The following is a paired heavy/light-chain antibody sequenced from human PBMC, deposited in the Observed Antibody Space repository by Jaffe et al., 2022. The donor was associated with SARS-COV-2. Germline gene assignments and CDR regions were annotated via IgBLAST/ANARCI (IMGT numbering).Heavy chain of an antibody. CDR2: INHSGST. V-gene: IGHV4-34*01. CDR3: ARGSGDIVVVVAASHYDRWFDP. Sequence: QVQLQQWGAGLLKPSETLSLTCAVYGGSFSGYYWSWIRQPPGKGLEWIGEINHSGSTNYNPSLKSRVTISVDTSKNQFSLKLSSVTAADTAVYYCARGSGDIVVVVAASHYDRWFDPWGQGTLVTVSS. D-gene: IGHD2-15*01. CDR1: GGSFSGYY. J-gene: IGHJ5*02.
Light chain of an antibody. J-gene: IGLJ3*02. CDR3: GTWDSSLSAGLWV. Sequence: QSVLTQPPSVSAAPGQKVTISCSGSSSNIGNNYVSWYQQLPGTAPKLLIYDNNKRPSGIPDRFSGSKSGTSATLGITGLQTGDEADYYCGTWDSSLSAGLWVFGGGTKLTVL. CDR2: DNN. V-gene: IGLV1-51*01. CDR1: SSNIGNNY.